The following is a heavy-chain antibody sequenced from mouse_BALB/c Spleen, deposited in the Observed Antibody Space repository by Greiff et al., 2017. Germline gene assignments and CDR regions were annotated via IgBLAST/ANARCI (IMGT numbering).Heavy chain of an antibody. V-gene: IGHV1-14*01. CDR2: INPYNDGT. CDR3: ARDRDYRYDGYAMDY. Sequence: VQLQHSGPELVKPGASVKMSCKASGYTFTSYVMHWVKQKPGQGLEWIGYINPYNDGTKYNEKFKGKATLTSDKSSSTAYMELSSLTSEDSAVYYCARDRDYRYDGYAMDYWGQGTSVTVSS. J-gene: IGHJ4*01. D-gene: IGHD2-14*01. CDR1: GYTFTSYV.